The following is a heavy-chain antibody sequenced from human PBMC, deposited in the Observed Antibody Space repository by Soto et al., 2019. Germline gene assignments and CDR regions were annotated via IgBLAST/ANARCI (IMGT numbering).Heavy chain of an antibody. V-gene: IGHV4-59*13. CDR3: ARKDYSSSYPSDF. D-gene: IGHD6-6*01. Sequence: LSLTCSVSGGSMNYYYWSWIRQPPGKGLKWIGYIYYSGSTNYNPSLKSRVSMSVDTSKNQFSLRLASVTAADTAVYYCARKDYSSSYPSDFWGLGTLVTVYS. CDR2: IYYSGST. CDR1: GGSMNYYY. J-gene: IGHJ4*02.